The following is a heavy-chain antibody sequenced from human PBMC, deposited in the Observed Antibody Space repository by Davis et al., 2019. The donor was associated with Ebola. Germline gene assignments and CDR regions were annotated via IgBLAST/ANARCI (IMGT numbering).Heavy chain of an antibody. CDR1: GYTFTGYY. D-gene: IGHD1-26*01. Sequence: ASVKVSCKASGYTFTGYYMHWVRQAPGQGLEWMGWINPNSGGTNYAQKFQGWVTMTRDTSISTAYMELSRLRSDDTAVYYCAKDIGQAIVGPNAFDYWGQGTLVTVSS. CDR3: AKDIGQAIVGPNAFDY. J-gene: IGHJ4*02. V-gene: IGHV1-2*04. CDR2: INPNSGGT.